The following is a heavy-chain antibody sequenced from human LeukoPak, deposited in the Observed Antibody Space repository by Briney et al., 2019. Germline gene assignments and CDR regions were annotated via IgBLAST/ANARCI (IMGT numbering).Heavy chain of an antibody. V-gene: IGHV3-7*01. J-gene: IGHJ4*02. CDR3: ARDPVEWELLLDY. D-gene: IGHD1-26*01. Sequence: GGSLRLSCAASGFTFSNYWMGWVRQAPGKRPEWVANMNIDGSEKYYADPVKGRFSISRDNARNSVYLQMASLRVEDTAVYYCARDPVEWELLLDYWGQGTLVTVSS. CDR1: GFTFSNYW. CDR2: MNIDGSEK.